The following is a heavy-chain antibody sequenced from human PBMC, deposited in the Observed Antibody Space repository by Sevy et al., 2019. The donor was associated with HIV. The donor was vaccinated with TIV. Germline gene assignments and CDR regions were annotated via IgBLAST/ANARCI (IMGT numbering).Heavy chain of an antibody. V-gene: IGHV3-23*01. CDR2: ISGSGGST. J-gene: IGHJ6*03. CDR1: GFTFSSYA. Sequence: GGSLRLSCAASGFTFSSYAMSWVRQAPGKGLELVSGISGSGGSTYYADSVKGRFTISRDNSKNTLYLQMNSLRAEDTAVYYCAKAGRLSYYYYMDVWGKGTTVTVSS. CDR3: AKAGRLSYYYYMDV. D-gene: IGHD3-10*01.